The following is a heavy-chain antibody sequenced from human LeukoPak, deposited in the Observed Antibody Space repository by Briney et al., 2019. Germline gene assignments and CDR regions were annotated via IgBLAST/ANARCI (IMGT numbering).Heavy chain of an antibody. Sequence: PSETLSLTCTVSGGSVSSGSYYWSWIRQPPGKGLEWIGYVYYTGSTNYNPSLKSRVTISVDMSKNQFSLKLSSVTAADTAVYYCARGRSNYYGMDVWGQGTTVTVSS. CDR2: VYYTGST. V-gene: IGHV4-61*01. D-gene: IGHD1-26*01. J-gene: IGHJ6*02. CDR1: GGSVSSGSYY. CDR3: ARGRSNYYGMDV.